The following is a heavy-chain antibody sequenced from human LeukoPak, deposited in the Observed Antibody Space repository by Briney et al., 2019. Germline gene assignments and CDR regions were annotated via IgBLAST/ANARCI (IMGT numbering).Heavy chain of an antibody. CDR3: AGHDYGGNEYFDL. J-gene: IGHJ2*01. V-gene: IGHV4-59*12. CDR2: IYYSGST. Sequence: SETLSLTCTVSGGSISSYYWSWIRQPPGKGLEWIGYIYYSGSTNYNPSLKSRVTISVDTSKNQFSLKLSSVTAADTAVYYCAGHDYGGNEYFDLWGRGTLVTVSS. D-gene: IGHD4-23*01. CDR1: GGSISSYY.